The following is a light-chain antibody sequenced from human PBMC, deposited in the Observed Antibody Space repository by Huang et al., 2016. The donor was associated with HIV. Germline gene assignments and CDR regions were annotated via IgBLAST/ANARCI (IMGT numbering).Light chain of an antibody. CDR1: QDITNY. CDR2: DSS. J-gene: IGKJ4*01. V-gene: IGKV1-33*01. CDR3: QQSDDVPLT. Sequence: DIQLTQSPSSLSASVGDRVTITCQASQDITNYLNWYQQNPGKTPKLRIYDSSNMKQEVPSRFTGSGSGTDFTFTISGLQPEDIATYYCQQSDDVPLTFGGGTKVEIK.